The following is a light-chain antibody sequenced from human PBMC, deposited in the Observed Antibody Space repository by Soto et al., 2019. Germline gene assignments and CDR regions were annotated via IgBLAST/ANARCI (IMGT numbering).Light chain of an antibody. Sequence: DIQMTQSPSTLSASVGDRVTITCRASQSISSWLAWYQQKPGKAPKLLIYKASSLESGVPSRFSGSGSGTEFTLTISSLQPDDFATYYCRQYNNWPSFTFGPGTKVDIK. CDR1: QSISSW. V-gene: IGKV1-5*03. J-gene: IGKJ3*01. CDR2: KAS. CDR3: RQYNNWPSFT.